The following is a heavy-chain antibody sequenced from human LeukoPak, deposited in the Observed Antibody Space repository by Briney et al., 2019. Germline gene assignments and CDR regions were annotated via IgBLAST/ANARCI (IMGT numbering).Heavy chain of an antibody. D-gene: IGHD1-26*01. CDR2: ISSDGKYI. Sequence: KSGGALRLSCAASGFTLSNDWTLWVRQAPGKGPVGVSRISSDGKYILYADSVKGRFTISRDNAKNTVHLQVNSRRAEDTAVYHCVVGGGIYWGQGALVTVS. CDR1: GFTLSNDW. J-gene: IGHJ4*02. V-gene: IGHV3-74*01. CDR3: VVGGGIY.